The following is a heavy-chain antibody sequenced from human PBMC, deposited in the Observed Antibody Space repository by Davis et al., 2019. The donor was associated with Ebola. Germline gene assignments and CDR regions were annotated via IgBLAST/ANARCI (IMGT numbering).Heavy chain of an antibody. J-gene: IGHJ6*02. D-gene: IGHD3-16*01. CDR1: GFTFSSYG. CDR3: AKGSGLHLGDYGMDV. V-gene: IGHV3-33*06. Sequence: GESLKISCAASGFTFSSYGMHWVRQAPGKGLEWVAVIWYDGSNNYYADSVKGRFTISRDNSKNTLYLQMNSLRAEDTAVYYCAKGSGLHLGDYGMDVWGQGTTVTVSS. CDR2: IWYDGSNN.